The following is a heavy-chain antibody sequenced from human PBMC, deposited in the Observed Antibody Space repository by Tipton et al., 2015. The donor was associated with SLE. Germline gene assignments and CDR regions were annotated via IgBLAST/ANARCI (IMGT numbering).Heavy chain of an antibody. CDR2: TYSGGPT. Sequence: SLRLSCAASGFTFSTYAMNWVRQAPGNGLEWVSVTYSGGPTYYADSVKGRFTISRDNSKNTVYLQLSSLRAGDTATYYCVKDGPRYWNYDYYFDLWGRGTLVTVSS. CDR1: GFTFSTYA. J-gene: IGHJ2*01. CDR3: VKDGPRYWNYDYYFDL. V-gene: IGHV3-23*03. D-gene: IGHD1-7*01.